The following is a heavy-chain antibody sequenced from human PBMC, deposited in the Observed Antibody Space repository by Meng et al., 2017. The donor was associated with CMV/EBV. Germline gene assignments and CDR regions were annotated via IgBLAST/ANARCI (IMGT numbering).Heavy chain of an antibody. J-gene: IGHJ4*02. Sequence: QAQLQEAAPRLVKPSETLSLTCTVSGGAISSYYWSWIRQPAGKGLEWIGRIYTSGSTNYNPSLKSRVTMSVDTSKNQFSLKLSSVTAADTAVYYCAREMPIAAAGCFDYWGQGTLVTVSS. V-gene: IGHV4-4*07. CDR2: IYTSGST. D-gene: IGHD6-13*01. CDR3: AREMPIAAAGCFDY. CDR1: GGAISSYY.